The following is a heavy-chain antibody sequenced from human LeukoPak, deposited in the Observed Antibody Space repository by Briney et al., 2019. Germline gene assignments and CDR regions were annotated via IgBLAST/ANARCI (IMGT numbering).Heavy chain of an antibody. CDR1: GYIFNRYG. Sequence: GASVKVSCKASGYIFNRYGIIWVRQAPGQGLEWMGWISTDSGNTNYAQKLQGRLTMTTDTSTSTAYMELKSLRSDDTAVYYRARASGYSGTYYYYGMDVWGQGTTVTVSS. CDR2: ISTDSGNT. D-gene: IGHD5-12*01. J-gene: IGHJ6*02. V-gene: IGHV1-18*01. CDR3: ARASGYSGTYYYYGMDV.